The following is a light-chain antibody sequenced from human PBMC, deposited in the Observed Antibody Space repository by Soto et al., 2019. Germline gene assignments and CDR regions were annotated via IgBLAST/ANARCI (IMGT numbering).Light chain of an antibody. CDR3: QQYGSSGGIT. CDR2: SAS. Sequence: EIVMTQSPATLSVSPGERATLSCRASQSVSSSYLAWYQQKPGQAPRLLIYSASTRATGIPARFSGSGSGTDFTLTITRLEPEDSAMYYCQQYGSSGGITFGHGTRLE. J-gene: IGKJ5*01. V-gene: IGKV3-20*01. CDR1: QSVSSSY.